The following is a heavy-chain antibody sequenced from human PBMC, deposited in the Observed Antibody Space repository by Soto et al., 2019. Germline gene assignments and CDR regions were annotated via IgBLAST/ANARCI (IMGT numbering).Heavy chain of an antibody. V-gene: IGHV1-69*06. J-gene: IGHJ4*02. Sequence: SVKVSCKASGGTFSSYAISWVRQAPGQGLEWMGGIIPIFGTANYAQKFQGRVTITADKSTSTAYMELSSLRSEDTAVYYCAGPTLYHYDSSGHYFDYWGQGTLVTVSS. CDR3: AGPTLYHYDSSGHYFDY. D-gene: IGHD3-22*01. CDR1: GGTFSSYA. CDR2: IIPIFGTA.